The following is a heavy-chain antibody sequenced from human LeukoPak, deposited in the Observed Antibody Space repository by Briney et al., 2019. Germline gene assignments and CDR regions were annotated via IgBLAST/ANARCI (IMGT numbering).Heavy chain of an antibody. D-gene: IGHD1-1*01. J-gene: IGHJ4*02. CDR2: IYSSGTT. CDR1: GGSISSSF. Sequence: SETLSLTCTVSGGSISSSFWSWIRQPAGKGLEWIGRIYSSGTTNYNPSLKSRVTISVDTSKNQFSLKLSSVTAADTAVYYCARGRYTFDYWGQGTLVTVSS. CDR3: ARGRYTFDY. V-gene: IGHV4-4*07.